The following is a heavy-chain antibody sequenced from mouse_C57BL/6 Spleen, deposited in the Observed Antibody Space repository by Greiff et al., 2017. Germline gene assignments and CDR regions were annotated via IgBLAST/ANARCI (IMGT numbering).Heavy chain of an antibody. V-gene: IGHV10-3*01. CDR3: VRDRVWDVFDY. D-gene: IGHD4-1*01. Sequence: VLLVESGGGLVQPKGSLKLSCAASGFTFNTYAMHWVSQAPGKGLEWVARLRSKSSNYATYYADSVKDRFTISRDDSQSMHYLQMSNLKTEDTAMYYGVRDRVWDVFDYWGQGTTLTVSS. J-gene: IGHJ2*01. CDR1: GFTFNTYA. CDR2: LRSKSSNYAT.